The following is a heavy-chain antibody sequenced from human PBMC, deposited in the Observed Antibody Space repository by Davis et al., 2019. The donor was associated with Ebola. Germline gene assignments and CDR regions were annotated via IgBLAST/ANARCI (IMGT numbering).Heavy chain of an antibody. CDR1: GGSFSGYY. V-gene: IGHV4-34*01. CDR2: INHSGST. CDR3: ARVVFVAGATPTWYFDL. D-gene: IGHD2-15*01. Sequence: MPSETLSLTCAVYGGSFSGYYWSWIRQPPGKGLEWIGEINHSGSTNYNPSLKSRVTISVDTSKNQFSLKLSSVTAADTAVYYCARVVFVAGATPTWYFDLWGRGTLVTVS. J-gene: IGHJ2*01.